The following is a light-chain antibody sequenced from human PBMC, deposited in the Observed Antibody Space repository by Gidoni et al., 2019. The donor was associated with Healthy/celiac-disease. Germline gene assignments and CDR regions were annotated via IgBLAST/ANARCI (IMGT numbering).Light chain of an antibody. J-gene: IGKJ1*01. Sequence: EIVLTPSPASLSVSPGDRDTRSCRASQSFNSYLAWYQQKPGHAPMLLIYDASNRATGIPSRFSGSGSGTDFTLTISSLEPEDFAVYYCQQRSNWPWTFGQGTKVEIK. V-gene: IGKV3-11*01. CDR2: DAS. CDR1: QSFNSY. CDR3: QQRSNWPWT.